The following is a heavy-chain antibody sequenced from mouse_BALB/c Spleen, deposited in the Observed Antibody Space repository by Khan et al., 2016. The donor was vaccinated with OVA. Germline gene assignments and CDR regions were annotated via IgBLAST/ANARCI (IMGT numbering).Heavy chain of an antibody. CDR3: LNHGSSSAGFTY. J-gene: IGHJ3*01. CDR1: GYTFTSYW. D-gene: IGHD1-1*01. Sequence: QVQLKESGAELAKPGASVKMSCKASGYTFTSYWMHWVKQRPGQGLEWIGYINPTTDYTEYNQIFKDKATLTADKSSSTAYMQLSSLTSEDSAVYYCLNHGSSSAGFTYWGQGTLVTVSA. V-gene: IGHV1-7*01. CDR2: INPTTDYT.